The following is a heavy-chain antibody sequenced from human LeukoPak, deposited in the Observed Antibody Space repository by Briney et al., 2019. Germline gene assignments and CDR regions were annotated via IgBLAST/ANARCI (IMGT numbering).Heavy chain of an antibody. Sequence: ASVKVSCKASGYTFTSYAMHWVRQAPGQRLEWMGWINGGNGNTKYSQKLQGRVTITRDTSASTAYMELRSLRSEDTAVFYCARGPPRLNWFDPWGQGTLVTVSS. J-gene: IGHJ5*02. CDR1: GYTFTSYA. CDR3: ARGPPRLNWFDP. V-gene: IGHV1-3*01. CDR2: INGGNGNT. D-gene: IGHD6-25*01.